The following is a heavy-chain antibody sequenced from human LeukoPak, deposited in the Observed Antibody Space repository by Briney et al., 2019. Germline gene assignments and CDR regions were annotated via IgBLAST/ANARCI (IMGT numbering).Heavy chain of an antibody. V-gene: IGHV3-23*01. CDR1: GFTFSSYA. J-gene: IGHJ4*02. D-gene: IGHD3-3*01. CDR3: AKTGVVIPYYFDY. CDR2: ISGSGGST. Sequence: GGSLRLSCAASGFTFSSYAMSWVRQAPGRGLEWVSAISGSGGSTYYTDSVKGRFTMSRDNSKNTLYLQMNSLRAEDTAVYYCAKTGVVIPYYFDYWGQGTLVTVSS.